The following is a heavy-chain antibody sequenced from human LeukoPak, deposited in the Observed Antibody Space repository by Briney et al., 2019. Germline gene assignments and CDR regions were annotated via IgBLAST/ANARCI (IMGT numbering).Heavy chain of an antibody. J-gene: IGHJ4*02. CDR3: ARLTTVTTYYFDY. Sequence: PQTLSLTCTVSGGSISSGDYYWSWIRQPPGKGLEWIGYIYYSGSTYDNPSLKSRVTISVDTSKNQFSLKLSSVTAADTAVYYCARLTTVTTYYFDYWGQGTLVTVSS. V-gene: IGHV4-30-4*01. CDR1: GGSISSGDYY. CDR2: IYYSGST. D-gene: IGHD4-17*01.